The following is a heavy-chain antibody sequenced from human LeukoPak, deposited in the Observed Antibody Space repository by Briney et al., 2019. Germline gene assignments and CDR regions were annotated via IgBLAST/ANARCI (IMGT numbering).Heavy chain of an antibody. CDR1: GYTFTSYG. D-gene: IGHD2-21*01. CDR2: ISAYNGNT. Sequence: ASVKVSCKASGYTFTSYGISWVRQAPGQGLEWMGWISAYNGNTNYAQKLQGRVTMTTDTSTSAAYMELRSLRSDDTAVYYCASGEAAYCGGDCYSGAGDYWGQGTLVTVSS. V-gene: IGHV1-18*01. CDR3: ASGEAAYCGGDCYSGAGDY. J-gene: IGHJ4*02.